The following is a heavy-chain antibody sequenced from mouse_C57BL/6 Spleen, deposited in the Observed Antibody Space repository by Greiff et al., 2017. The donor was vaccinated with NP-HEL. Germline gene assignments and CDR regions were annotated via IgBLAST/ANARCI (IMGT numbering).Heavy chain of an antibody. CDR2: INPSNGGT. D-gene: IGHD6-1*01. CDR1: GYTFTSYW. CDR3: AKELALRDYAMDY. J-gene: IGHJ4*01. Sequence: QVQLQQPGTELVKPGASVKLSCKASGYTFTSYWMHWVKQRPGQGLEWIGNINPSNGGTNYNEKFKSKATLTVDKSSSTAYMQLSSLPSEDSAGFYCAKELALRDYAMDYWGQGTSVTVSS. V-gene: IGHV1-53*01.